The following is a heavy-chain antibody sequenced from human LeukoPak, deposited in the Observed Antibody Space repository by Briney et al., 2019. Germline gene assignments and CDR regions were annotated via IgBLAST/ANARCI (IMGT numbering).Heavy chain of an antibody. CDR3: ARDLADLYSYFYYGMDV. D-gene: IGHD2-2*02. J-gene: IGHJ6*02. Sequence: ASVEVSCKVSGYTLTDLSMHWVRQAPGKGLEWMGGFDPEDGETIYAQKFQGRVTMTEDTSTDTAYMELSSLRSDDTAVYYCARDLADLYSYFYYGMDVWGQGTTVTVSS. CDR2: FDPEDGET. V-gene: IGHV1-24*01. CDR1: GYTLTDLS.